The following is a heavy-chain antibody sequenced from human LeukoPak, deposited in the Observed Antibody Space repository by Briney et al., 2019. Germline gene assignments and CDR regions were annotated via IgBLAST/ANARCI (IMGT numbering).Heavy chain of an antibody. CDR1: GGTFSSYA. V-gene: IGHV1-69*13. D-gene: IGHD3-3*01. Sequence: SVKVSCKASGGTFSSYAISWVRQAPGQGLEWMGGIIPIFGTANYAQKFQGRVTITADESTSTAYMELSSLRSEDTAVYYCARDAGYDFWSGYYNNNWFDPWGQGTLVTVSS. CDR2: IIPIFGTA. CDR3: ARDAGYDFWSGYYNNNWFDP. J-gene: IGHJ5*02.